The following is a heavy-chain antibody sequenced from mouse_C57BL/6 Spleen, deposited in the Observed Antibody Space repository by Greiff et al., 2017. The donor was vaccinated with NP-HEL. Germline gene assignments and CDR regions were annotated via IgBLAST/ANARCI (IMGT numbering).Heavy chain of an antibody. Sequence: QVQLQQPGAELVMPGASVKLSCKASGYTLTSYWMHWVKQRPGQGLEWIGENDPSDSYTNYNQKLKGKSTLTVDKSSSTAYMQLSSLTSEDSAVYYCARYSSHWYFDVWGTGTTVTVSS. V-gene: IGHV1-69*01. D-gene: IGHD1-1*01. CDR1: GYTLTSYW. CDR2: NDPSDSYT. CDR3: ARYSSHWYFDV. J-gene: IGHJ1*03.